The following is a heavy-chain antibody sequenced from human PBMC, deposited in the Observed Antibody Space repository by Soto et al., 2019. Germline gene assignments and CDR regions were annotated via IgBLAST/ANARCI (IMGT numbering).Heavy chain of an antibody. Sequence: ASVKVSCKASGYTFTSYAMHWVRQAPGQRLEWMGWINAGNGNTKYSQKFQGRVTITRDTSASTAYMELSSLRSEDTAVYYCARVIGGLDFFDFWGRGSLVIGSS. D-gene: IGHD3-16*02. J-gene: IGHJ4*02. CDR3: ARVIGGLDFFDF. V-gene: IGHV1-3*01. CDR1: GYTFTSYA. CDR2: INAGNGNT.